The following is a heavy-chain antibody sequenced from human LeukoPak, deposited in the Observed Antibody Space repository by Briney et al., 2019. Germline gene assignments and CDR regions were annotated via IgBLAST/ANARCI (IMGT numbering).Heavy chain of an antibody. CDR2: ISPHNGNT. CDR3: ARTYLVLVPAASDY. D-gene: IGHD2-2*01. CDR1: GYTFVTYG. Sequence: ASVTVSFKASGYTFVTYGISGVRQAPGQGVEWMGWISPHNGNTKYAQKFQGRVTMTTDTSTSTAHMELRSLTSDDTAIYYCARTYLVLVPAASDYWGPGTLVTVSS. J-gene: IGHJ4*02. V-gene: IGHV1-18*01.